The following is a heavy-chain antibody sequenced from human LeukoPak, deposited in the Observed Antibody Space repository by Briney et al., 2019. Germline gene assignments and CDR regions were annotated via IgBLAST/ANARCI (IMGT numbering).Heavy chain of an antibody. CDR3: ARDHSVTRGAYYFDY. CDR2: INPNSGGT. D-gene: IGHD5-24*01. Sequence: ASVKVSCKASGYTFTGYYIHWVRQAPGQGLEWMGWINPNSGGTNYSQKFQGRVTMTRDTSISTAYMELGRLRSDDTAFYYCARDHSVTRGAYYFDYWGQGTLVTVSS. J-gene: IGHJ4*02. CDR1: GYTFTGYY. V-gene: IGHV1-2*02.